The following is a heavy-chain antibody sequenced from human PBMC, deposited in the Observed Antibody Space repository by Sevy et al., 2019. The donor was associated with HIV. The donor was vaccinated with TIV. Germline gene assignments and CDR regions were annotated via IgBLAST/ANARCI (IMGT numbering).Heavy chain of an antibody. CDR1: GYTLTSYD. CDR3: ARGLRLNEYSSSAGAFDI. V-gene: IGHV1-8*01. CDR2: MNPNSGNT. D-gene: IGHD6-6*01. J-gene: IGHJ3*02. Sequence: ASVKVSCKASGYTLTSYDINWVRQATGQGLEWMGWMNPNSGNTGYAQKFQGRVTMTRNTSISTAYMELSSLRSEDTAVYYCARGLRLNEYSSSAGAFDIWGQGTMVTVSS.